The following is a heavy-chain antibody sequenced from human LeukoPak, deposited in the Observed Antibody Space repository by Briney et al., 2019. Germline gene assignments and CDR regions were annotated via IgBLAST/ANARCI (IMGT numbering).Heavy chain of an antibody. D-gene: IGHD3-22*01. CDR2: IYPGDSDT. CDR3: ARRDYYDSSGYLAGDFDY. CDR1: GYSFTSYW. V-gene: IGHV5-51*01. J-gene: IGHJ4*02. Sequence: GESLQISCQGSGYSFTSYWIGWVRQMPGKGLEWMGIIYPGDSDTRYSPSFQGQVTISADKSISTAYLQWSSLKASDTAMYYCARRDYYDSSGYLAGDFDYWGQGTLVTVSS.